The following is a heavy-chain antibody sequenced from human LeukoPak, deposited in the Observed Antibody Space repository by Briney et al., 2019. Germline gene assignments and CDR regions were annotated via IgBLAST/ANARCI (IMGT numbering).Heavy chain of an antibody. J-gene: IGHJ4*02. CDR2: INPYNGDT. D-gene: IGHD2/OR15-2a*01. CDR1: GYTFSGNF. Sequence: ASVKVSCTASGYTFSGNFIHWVRQAPGQGLEWMGRINPYNGDTNYAQKFRGRVTMTRDTSISTAYMEVSSLRSDDTAVYYCARTRGSHISMAYLDYWGQGTLVTVSS. V-gene: IGHV1-2*02. CDR3: ARTRGSHISMAYLDY.